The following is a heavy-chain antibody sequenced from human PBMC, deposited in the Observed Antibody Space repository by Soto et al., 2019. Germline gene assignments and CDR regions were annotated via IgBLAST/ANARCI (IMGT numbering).Heavy chain of an antibody. D-gene: IGHD6-19*01. Sequence: QVQLVESGGGVVQPGRSLRLSCAASGFTFSSYGMHWVRQAPGKGLEWVAVISYDGSNKYYADSVKGRFTISRDNSKNTLYLQMNSRRAEDTAVYYCAKDASSGWYSTLDYGGQGTLVTVAS. J-gene: IGHJ4*02. CDR1: GFTFSSYG. V-gene: IGHV3-30*18. CDR3: AKDASSGWYSTLDY. CDR2: ISYDGSNK.